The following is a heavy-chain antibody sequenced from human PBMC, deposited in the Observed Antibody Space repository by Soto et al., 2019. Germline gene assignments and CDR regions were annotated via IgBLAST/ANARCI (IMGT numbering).Heavy chain of an antibody. CDR1: GGSISSGGYY. Sequence: PSETLSLTCTVSGGSISSGGYYWSWIRQHPGKGLEWIGYIYYSGSTYYNPSLKSRVTISVDTSKNQFSLKLSSVTAADTAVYYCAREVVAIAAPRRNAGDGVNWFDPWGQGTLVTV. CDR3: AREVVAIAAPRRNAGDGVNWFDP. J-gene: IGHJ5*02. CDR2: IYYSGST. V-gene: IGHV4-31*03. D-gene: IGHD6-6*01.